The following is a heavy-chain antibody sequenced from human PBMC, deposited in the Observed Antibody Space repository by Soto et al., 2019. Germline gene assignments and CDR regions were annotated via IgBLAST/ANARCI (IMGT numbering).Heavy chain of an antibody. Sequence: PGGSLRLSCAASGFTFSSYGMHWVRQAPGKGLEWVAVISYDGSNKYYADSVKGRFTISRDNSKNTLYLQMNSLRAEDTAVYYCAKDDDYGDLRSWGQGTLVTVSS. V-gene: IGHV3-30*18. CDR3: AKDDDYGDLRS. CDR2: ISYDGSNK. D-gene: IGHD4-17*01. J-gene: IGHJ5*02. CDR1: GFTFSSYG.